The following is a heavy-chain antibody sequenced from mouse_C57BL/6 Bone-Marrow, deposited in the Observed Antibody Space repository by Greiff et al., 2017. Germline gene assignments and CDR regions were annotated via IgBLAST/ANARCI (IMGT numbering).Heavy chain of an antibody. CDR1: GYSITSGYY. J-gene: IGHJ1*03. V-gene: IGHV3-6*01. D-gene: IGHD2-4*01. Sequence: VQLKESGPGLVKPSQSLSLTCSVTGYSITSGYYWNWIRQFPGNKLEWMGYISYDGSNNYNPSLKNRISITRDTSNNQFFLKLNSVTTEVTATYYCARGLLRGDYVWYFDDWGTGTTVTVSS. CDR3: ARGLLRGDYVWYFDD. CDR2: ISYDGSN.